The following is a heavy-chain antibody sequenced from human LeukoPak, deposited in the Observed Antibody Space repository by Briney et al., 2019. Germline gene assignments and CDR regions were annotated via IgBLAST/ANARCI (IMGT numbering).Heavy chain of an antibody. CDR3: ARAAVDSSGWYYFDY. CDR2: INHSGST. CDR1: GGSFSGYY. Sequence: SETLSLTCAVYGGSFSGYYWSWIRQPPGKGLEWIGEINHSGSTNYNPSLKSRVTISVDTSKNQFSLKLSSVTAADTAVYYCARAAVDSSGWYYFDYWGQGPLVTVSS. D-gene: IGHD6-19*01. J-gene: IGHJ4*02. V-gene: IGHV4-34*01.